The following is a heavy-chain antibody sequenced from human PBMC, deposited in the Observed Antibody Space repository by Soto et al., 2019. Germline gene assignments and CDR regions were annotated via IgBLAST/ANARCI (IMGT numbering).Heavy chain of an antibody. V-gene: IGHV1-46*01. CDR3: ARVFWDDFWSGYFQGDY. CDR1: GYTFTSYY. D-gene: IGHD3-3*01. CDR2: INPSGGST. J-gene: IGHJ4*02. Sequence: ASVKVSCKASGYTFTSYYMHWVRQAPGQGLEWMGIINPSGGSTSYAQKFQGRVTMTRDTSTSTAYMELRSLRSDDTAVYYCARVFWDDFWSGYFQGDYWGQGTLVTVSS.